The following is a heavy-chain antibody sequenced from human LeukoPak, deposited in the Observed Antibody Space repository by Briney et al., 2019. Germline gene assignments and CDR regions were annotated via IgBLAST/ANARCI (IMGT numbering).Heavy chain of an antibody. J-gene: IGHJ2*01. D-gene: IGHD5-12*01. CDR3: ARVRKYSGYYSWYFDL. V-gene: IGHV3-13*01. Sequence: PGGSLRLSCAGSGFTFSSYWMHWVRQATGKGLEWVSAIGTAGDTCYPGSVKGRFTISRENAKNSLYLQMNSLRAGDTAVYYCARVRKYSGYYSWYFDLWGRGTLVTVSS. CDR2: IGTAGDT. CDR1: GFTFSSYW.